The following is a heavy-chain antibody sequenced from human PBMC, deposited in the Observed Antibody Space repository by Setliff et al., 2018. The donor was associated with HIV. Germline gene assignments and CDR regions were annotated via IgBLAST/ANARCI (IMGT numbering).Heavy chain of an antibody. CDR2: IYYSGST. CDR1: GGSISSGDYF. CDR3: ARAGGSGSYYWFDP. D-gene: IGHD3-10*01. V-gene: IGHV4-30-4*08. Sequence: SETLSLTCTVSGGSISSGDYFWSWIRQPPGKGLEWIGYIYYSGSTYYNPSLKIRVTISVDTSKNQFSLKLSSVTAADTAVYYCARAGGSGSYYWFDPWGPGTLVTVSS. J-gene: IGHJ5*02.